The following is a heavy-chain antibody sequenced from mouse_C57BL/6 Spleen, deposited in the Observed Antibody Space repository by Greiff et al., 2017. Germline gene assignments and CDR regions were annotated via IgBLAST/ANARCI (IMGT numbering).Heavy chain of an antibody. CDR2: ISSGSSTI. CDR1: GFTFSDYG. D-gene: IGHD1-1*01. Sequence: EVQGVESGGGLVKPGGSLKLSCAASGFTFSDYGMHWVRQAPEKGLEWVAYISSGSSTIYYADTVKGRFTISRDNAKNTLFLQMTSLRSEDTAMYYCARGYYYGSSPHWYFDVWGTGTTVTVSS. J-gene: IGHJ1*03. V-gene: IGHV5-17*01. CDR3: ARGYYYGSSPHWYFDV.